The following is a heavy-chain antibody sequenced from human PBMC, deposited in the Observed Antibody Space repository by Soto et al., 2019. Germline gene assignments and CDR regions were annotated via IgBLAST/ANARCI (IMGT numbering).Heavy chain of an antibody. CDR3: ARKGIAARPTGFDY. V-gene: IGHV3-23*01. CDR1: GFSFSSYA. D-gene: IGHD6-6*01. J-gene: IGHJ4*02. Sequence: GGSLRLSCAASGFSFSSYAMSWVRQAPGKGLEWVSGISGSGSSTYYADSVKGRFTISRDNSRNTLYLQVISLRAEDTALYYCARKGIAARPTGFDYWGQGALVTAPQ. CDR2: ISGSGSST.